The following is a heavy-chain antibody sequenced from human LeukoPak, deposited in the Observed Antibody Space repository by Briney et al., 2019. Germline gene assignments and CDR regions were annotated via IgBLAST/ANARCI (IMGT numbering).Heavy chain of an antibody. CDR1: GFTFSSYW. J-gene: IGHJ4*02. Sequence: PGGSLRLSCAASGFTFSSYWMNWVRQAPGKGLEWVANINQDGSEKYYVDSAKGRFTISRDDGKNSLYLQLNSLRAEDTAVYYCAREGPGEYFDYWGQGTLVTVSS. V-gene: IGHV3-7*01. D-gene: IGHD3-10*01. CDR2: INQDGSEK. CDR3: AREGPGEYFDY.